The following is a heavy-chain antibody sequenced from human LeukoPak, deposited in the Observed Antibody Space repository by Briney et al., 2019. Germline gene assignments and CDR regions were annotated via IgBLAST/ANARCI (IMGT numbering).Heavy chain of an antibody. Sequence: ASVKVSCTASGYTFTGYSINWLRQAPGQGLEWMGWITTSTGNPTYAQGFTRRFVFSLDTSVSTTYLHINSLKAEDTAVYYCARDASTINFDYWGQGTLVTVSS. J-gene: IGHJ4*02. CDR2: ITTSTGNP. CDR1: GYTFTGYS. V-gene: IGHV7-4-1*02. D-gene: IGHD5/OR15-5a*01. CDR3: ARDASTINFDY.